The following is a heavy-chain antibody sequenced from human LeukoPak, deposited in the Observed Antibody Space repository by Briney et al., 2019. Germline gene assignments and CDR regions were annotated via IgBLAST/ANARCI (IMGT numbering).Heavy chain of an antibody. J-gene: IGHJ4*02. Sequence: ASVKVSCKVSGYTLTELSMHWVRQAPGKGLEWMGSFDPEDGETIYAQKFQGRVTMTEDTSTDTAYMELSSLRSEDTAVYYCATDGGNSDGDGDYWGQGTLVTVSS. CDR3: ATDGGNSDGDGDY. CDR2: FDPEDGET. CDR1: GYTLTELS. D-gene: IGHD4-23*01. V-gene: IGHV1-24*01.